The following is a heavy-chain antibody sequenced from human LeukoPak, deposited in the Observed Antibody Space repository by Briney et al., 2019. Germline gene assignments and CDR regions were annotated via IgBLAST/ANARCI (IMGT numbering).Heavy chain of an antibody. V-gene: IGHV1-2*02. CDR3: ARDYRLWSPPYYYYYYMDV. Sequence: ASVKVSCKASGYTFTGYYMHWVRQAPGQGLEWMGWINPNSGGTNYAQKFQGRVTMTRDTSISTAYMELSRLRSDDTAVYYCARDYRLWSPPYYYYYYMDVWGKGTTVTISS. D-gene: IGHD5-18*01. J-gene: IGHJ6*03. CDR2: INPNSGGT. CDR1: GYTFTGYY.